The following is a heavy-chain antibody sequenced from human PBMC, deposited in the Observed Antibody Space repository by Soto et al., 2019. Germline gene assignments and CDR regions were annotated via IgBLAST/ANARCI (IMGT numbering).Heavy chain of an antibody. V-gene: IGHV1-69*06. CDR2: IIPIFGSS. Sequence: QVQLVQSGAEVKKPGSSVKVSCKASGGSFSTYAISWVRQAPGQGLEWMGGIIPIFGSSNSPQQFQGRLTITADKSTSTIYMELRSLRSDDTAVYYCAGWFGDLRRYYYGMDVWGQGTTVTVSS. CDR3: AGWFGDLRRYYYGMDV. CDR1: GGSFSTYA. D-gene: IGHD3-10*01. J-gene: IGHJ6*02.